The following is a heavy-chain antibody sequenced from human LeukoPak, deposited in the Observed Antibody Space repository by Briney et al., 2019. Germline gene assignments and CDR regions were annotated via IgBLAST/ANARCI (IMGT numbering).Heavy chain of an antibody. Sequence: GGSLRLSCAASGFTFNNYAMNWVGQAPGKGLEWVSSISGGGETTYYADSAKGRFTISRDNSQNTLYLQMNRQRAEDTDGYYCARDYADYVGYFFFDYWGQGTLVTVSS. CDR3: ARDYADYVGYFFFDY. J-gene: IGHJ4*02. CDR1: GFTFNNYA. D-gene: IGHD4-17*01. V-gene: IGHV3-23*01. CDR2: ISGGGETT.